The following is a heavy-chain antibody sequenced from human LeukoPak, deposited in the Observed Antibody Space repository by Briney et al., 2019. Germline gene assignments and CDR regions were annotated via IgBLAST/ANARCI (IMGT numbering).Heavy chain of an antibody. D-gene: IGHD6-13*01. V-gene: IGHV4-38-2*02. CDR3: ATRIAAAGGGDY. J-gene: IGHJ4*02. CDR2: IYHSGST. CDR1: GYSISSGYY. Sequence: PSETLSLTCTVSGYSISSGYYWGWIRQPPGKGLEWIGSIYHSGSTYYNPSLKSRVTISVDTSKNQFSLKLSSVTAADTAVYYCATRIAAAGGGDYWGQGTLVTVSS.